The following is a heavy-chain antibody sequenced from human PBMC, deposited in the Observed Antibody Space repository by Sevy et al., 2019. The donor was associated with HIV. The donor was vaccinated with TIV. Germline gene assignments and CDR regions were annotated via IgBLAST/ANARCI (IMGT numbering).Heavy chain of an antibody. CDR1: GFTFSNYG. J-gene: IGHJ2*01. V-gene: IGHV3-33*01. Sequence: GGSLRLSCAASGFTFSNYGMHWVRQAPGKGLEWVGAIFSDANIKYYVDSVKGQFAISRDNSKNTVYLQMNSVRAEDTAVYSCARESGSNWYFDLWGRGTPVTVSS. CDR3: ARESGSNWYFDL. D-gene: IGHD1-26*01. CDR2: IFSDANIK.